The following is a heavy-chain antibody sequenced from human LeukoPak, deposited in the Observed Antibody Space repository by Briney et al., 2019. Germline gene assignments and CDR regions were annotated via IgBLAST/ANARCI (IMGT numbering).Heavy chain of an antibody. V-gene: IGHV5-51*01. J-gene: IGHJ4*02. CDR3: ARLGGYYYGSGSYYGFDH. D-gene: IGHD3-10*01. CDR1: GYSFTSYW. CDR2: IYPGDSDT. Sequence: GESLKISCKGSGYSFTSYWIGWVRPMPGKGLEWMGIIYPGDSDTRYSPSFQGQVTISADKSISTAYLQWSSLKASDTAMYYCARLGGYYYGSGSYYGFDHWGQGTLVTVSS.